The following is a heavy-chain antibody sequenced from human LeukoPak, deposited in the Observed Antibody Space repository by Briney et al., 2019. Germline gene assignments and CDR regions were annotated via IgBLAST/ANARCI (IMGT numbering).Heavy chain of an antibody. Sequence: GGSLRLSCAASGFTFDDYAMHWVRQAPGKGLEWVSGISWNSGSIGYADSVKGRFTISRDNAKNSLYLQMNSLRAEDTAVYYCAKTLRVSVWFGELLGDAFDIWGQGTMVTVSS. CDR2: ISWNSGSI. CDR3: AKTLRVSVWFGELLGDAFDI. D-gene: IGHD3-10*01. J-gene: IGHJ3*02. V-gene: IGHV3-9*01. CDR1: GFTFDDYA.